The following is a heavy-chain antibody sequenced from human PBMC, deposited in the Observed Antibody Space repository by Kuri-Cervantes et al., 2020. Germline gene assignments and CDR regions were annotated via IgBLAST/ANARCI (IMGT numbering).Heavy chain of an antibody. Sequence: GSLRLSCAASGFTFSSYGMHWVRQAPGKGLEWVAVIWYDGSNKYYADSVKGRFTISRDNSKNTLYLQMNSLRAEDTAVYYCARVLCSSTSCTNYYYYYGMDVWGQGTTVTVSS. CDR3: ARVLCSSTSCTNYYYYYGMDV. J-gene: IGHJ6*02. V-gene: IGHV3-33*01. CDR2: IWYDGSNK. D-gene: IGHD2-2*01. CDR1: GFTFSSYG.